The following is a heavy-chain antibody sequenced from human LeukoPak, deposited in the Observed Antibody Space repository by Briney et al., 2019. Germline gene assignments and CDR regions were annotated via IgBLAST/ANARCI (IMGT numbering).Heavy chain of an antibody. J-gene: IGHJ4*02. CDR1: GFTFSSYA. Sequence: GGSLRLSCTAPGFTFSSYAIHWIRQAPGKGLEWVALVWHDGSSRYYADSVKGRFTISRDNSKNTVYLQMNSLRAEDTAVYYCARELFGSGSGPDCWGQGTLGTVSS. D-gene: IGHD3-10*01. V-gene: IGHV3-33*01. CDR2: VWHDGSSR. CDR3: ARELFGSGSGPDC.